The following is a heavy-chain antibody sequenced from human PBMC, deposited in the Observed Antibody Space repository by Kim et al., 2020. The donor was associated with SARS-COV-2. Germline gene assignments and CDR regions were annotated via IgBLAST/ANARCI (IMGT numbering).Heavy chain of an antibody. Sequence: SETLSLTCAVYGGSFSGYYWSWIRQPPGKGLEWIGEINHSGSTNYNPSLKSRVTISVDTSKNQFSLKLSSVTAADTAVNYCARGWAAAGTFWFDPWGQGTLVTVAS. D-gene: IGHD6-13*01. CDR3: ARGWAAAGTFWFDP. CDR2: INHSGST. V-gene: IGHV4-34*01. J-gene: IGHJ5*02. CDR1: GGSFSGYY.